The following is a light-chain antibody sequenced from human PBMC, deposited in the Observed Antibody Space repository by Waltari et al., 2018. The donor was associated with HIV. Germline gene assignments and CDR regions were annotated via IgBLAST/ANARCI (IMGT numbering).Light chain of an antibody. Sequence: DIQMTQSPYSLSAFVGDSVTITCRASQTISRKLNWYQQRPGKAPNLLISVASRLQSGVPSRFSGSGSGTDFTLTISSLQPEDFATYYCQQTYSTPYTFGQGTKLEI. V-gene: IGKV1-39*01. CDR2: VAS. CDR1: QTISRK. CDR3: QQTYSTPYT. J-gene: IGKJ2*01.